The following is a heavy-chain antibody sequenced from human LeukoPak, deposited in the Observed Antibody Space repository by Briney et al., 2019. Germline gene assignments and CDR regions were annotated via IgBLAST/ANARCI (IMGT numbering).Heavy chain of an antibody. V-gene: IGHV3-23*01. CDR1: GFTLSSYG. J-gene: IGHJ4*02. Sequence: GGSLRLSCAASGFTLSSYGMSGVRQAPGKGLEWVSTITGSGGGTFYADSVKGRFTISRDNSKNTLYLQMNSLRAEDTAVYYCAKQDRIAVAGSLYYWGQGTLVTVSS. D-gene: IGHD6-19*01. CDR3: AKQDRIAVAGSLYY. CDR2: ITGSGGGT.